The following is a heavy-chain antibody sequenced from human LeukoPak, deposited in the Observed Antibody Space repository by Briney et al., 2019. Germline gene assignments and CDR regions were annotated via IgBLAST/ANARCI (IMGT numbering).Heavy chain of an antibody. D-gene: IGHD3-10*01. Sequence: GGSLRLSCAASGFAFDDYGMSWVRQAPGKGLEWVSGINWNGGSTGYADSVKGRFTISRDNAKNSLYLQMNSLRAEDTALYYCARDKNSALTMDLGFPFDPWGQGTLVTVSS. CDR1: GFAFDDYG. J-gene: IGHJ5*02. CDR2: INWNGGST. V-gene: IGHV3-20*04. CDR3: ARDKNSALTMDLGFPFDP.